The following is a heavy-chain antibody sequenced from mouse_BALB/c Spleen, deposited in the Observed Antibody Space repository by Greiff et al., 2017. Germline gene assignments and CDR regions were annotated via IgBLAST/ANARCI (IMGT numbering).Heavy chain of an antibody. CDR3: VRSRTMITTRAMDY. V-gene: IGHV1-14*01. J-gene: IGHJ4*01. D-gene: IGHD2-4*01. CDR2: INPYNDGT. Sequence: EVQLQESGPELVKPGASVKMSCKASGYTFTSYVMHWVRQKPGQGLEWIGYINPYNDGTKYNEKFKGKATVTSDKSSSTAYMKLNSLTSEDSAVYYYVRSRTMITTRAMDYWGQGTSVTVSS. CDR1: GYTFTSYV.